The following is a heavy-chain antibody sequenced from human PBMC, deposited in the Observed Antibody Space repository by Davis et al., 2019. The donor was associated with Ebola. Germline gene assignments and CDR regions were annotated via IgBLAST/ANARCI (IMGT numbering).Heavy chain of an antibody. J-gene: IGHJ4*02. D-gene: IGHD5-12*01. CDR1: GDSVSSGG. V-gene: IGHV6-1*01. Sequence: PSETLSLTCAISGDSVSSGGWNWIRQSPSRGLEWLGRTYYSSKWYNDYAVSVKSRITINPDTSKNQFSLQLNSVTPEDTAVYYCARGWLRTGFDYWGQGNLVTVSA. CDR3: ARGWLRTGFDY. CDR2: TYYSSKWYN.